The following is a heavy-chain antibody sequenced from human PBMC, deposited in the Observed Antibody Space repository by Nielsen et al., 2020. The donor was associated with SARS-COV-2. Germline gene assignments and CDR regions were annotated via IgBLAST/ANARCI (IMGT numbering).Heavy chain of an antibody. V-gene: IGHV3-23*01. D-gene: IGHD6-19*01. CDR2: ISGSGGST. CDR3: AKVESGSGWYEDAFDI. Sequence: GGSLRLSCAASGFTFSSYAMHWVRQAPGKGLEWVSAISGSGGSTYYADSVKGRFTISRDNSKNTLYLQMNSLRAEDTAVYYCAKVESGSGWYEDAFDIWGQGTMVTVSS. J-gene: IGHJ3*02. CDR1: GFTFSSYA.